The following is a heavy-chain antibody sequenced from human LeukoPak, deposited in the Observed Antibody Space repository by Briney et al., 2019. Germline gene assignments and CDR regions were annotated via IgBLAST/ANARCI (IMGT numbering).Heavy chain of an antibody. CDR2: IYYSGST. D-gene: IGHD3-10*01. CDR3: ARRCDYGSGSFDP. V-gene: IGHV4-31*03. Sequence: SQTLSLTCTVSGGSISRGGYYWSWIRQHPGKGLEWIGYIYYSGSTYYNPSLKSRVTISVDTSKNQFSLKLSSVTAADTAVYYCARRCDYGSGSFDPWGQGTLVTVSS. J-gene: IGHJ5*02. CDR1: GGSISRGGYY.